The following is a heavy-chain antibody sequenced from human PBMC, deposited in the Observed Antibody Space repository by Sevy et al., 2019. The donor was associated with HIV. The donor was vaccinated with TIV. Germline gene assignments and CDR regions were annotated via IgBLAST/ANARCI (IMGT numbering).Heavy chain of an antibody. CDR2: IRSKPYGGTT. CDR3: TRDRGIAARPLY. D-gene: IGHD6-6*01. CDR1: GFTFGDYA. Sequence: GGSLRLSYTASGFTFGDYAMSWVRQAPGKGLEWVGFIRSKPYGGTTEYAASVKGRFTISRDDSKTIAYLQMNSLKTEDTAVYYCTRDRGIAARPLYWGQGTLVTVSS. J-gene: IGHJ4*02. V-gene: IGHV3-49*04.